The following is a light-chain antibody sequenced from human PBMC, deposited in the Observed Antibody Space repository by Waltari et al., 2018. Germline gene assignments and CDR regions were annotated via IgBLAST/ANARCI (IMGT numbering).Light chain of an antibody. CDR1: SPNIGSNA. CDR3: AAWDDSLNGRV. J-gene: IGLJ2*01. CDR2: SNN. Sequence: QSVLTQPPSASGTPGQRVTLSCSGSSPNIGSNAVNWYQQLPGTAPKLLITSNNQRPSVVPDRFSGSQSCTSASLAISGLQSEDEADYYCAAWDDSLNGRVFGGGTKLTVL. V-gene: IGLV1-44*01.